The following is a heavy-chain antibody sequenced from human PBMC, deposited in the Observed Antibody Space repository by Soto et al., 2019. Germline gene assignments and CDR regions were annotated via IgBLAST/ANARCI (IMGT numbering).Heavy chain of an antibody. D-gene: IGHD5-12*01. Sequence: SEILYLACAFSGLCLSGYSWNWIRQPPGKGLEWIGEINHSGSTNYNPSLKSRVTISLDTSKNQFSLRLTSLTAADTAVYFCARAPQIVAMGRPFDYWGQGILVTVS. CDR2: INHSGST. CDR3: ARAPQIVAMGRPFDY. CDR1: GLCLSGYS. V-gene: IGHV4-34*01. J-gene: IGHJ4*02.